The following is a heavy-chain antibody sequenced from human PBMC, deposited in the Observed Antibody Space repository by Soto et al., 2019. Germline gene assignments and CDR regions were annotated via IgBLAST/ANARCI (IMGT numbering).Heavy chain of an antibody. Sequence: ASVKVSCKASGGTFSSYAISWVRQAPGQGLEWMGGIIPIFGTANYAQKFQGRVTITADESTSTAYMELSSLRSEDTAVYYCARDSIVVVTAIRWEEDYYYGMDVWGQGTTVTVSS. CDR3: ARDSIVVVTAIRWEEDYYYGMDV. CDR2: IIPIFGTA. V-gene: IGHV1-69*13. CDR1: GGTFSSYA. D-gene: IGHD2-21*02. J-gene: IGHJ6*02.